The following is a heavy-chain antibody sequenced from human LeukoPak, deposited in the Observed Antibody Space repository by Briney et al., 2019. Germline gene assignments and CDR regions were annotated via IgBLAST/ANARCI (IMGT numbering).Heavy chain of an antibody. V-gene: IGHV3-30*02. D-gene: IGHD6-19*01. CDR2: VRSDGGIK. CDR1: GFTFSNYG. J-gene: IGHJ4*02. Sequence: PGGSLRLSCAASGFTFSNYGIHWVRQAPGKGLEWVAIVRSDGGIKYYADSVKGRFTISRDNAKNSLYLQMNSLRAEDTAVYYCAREERNTAISARLYSSGSYPDYWGQGTLVTVSS. CDR3: AREERNTAISARLYSSGSYPDY.